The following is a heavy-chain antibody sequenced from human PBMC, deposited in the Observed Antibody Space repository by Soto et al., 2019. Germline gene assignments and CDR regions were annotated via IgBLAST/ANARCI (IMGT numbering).Heavy chain of an antibody. D-gene: IGHD3-10*01. CDR3: AREGNYHEY. CDR2: ISSSGSNI. J-gene: IGHJ4*02. CDR1: GFTFSTYA. V-gene: IGHV3-21*01. Sequence: EVQLVESGGGLVKPGGSLRLSCATSGFTFSTYAMTWVRQAPGKGLEWVAFISSSGSNIQYADSVEGRFTISRDDAKNSVYLQMESLGADDTALYYCAREGNYHEYWGQGTLVSVSS.